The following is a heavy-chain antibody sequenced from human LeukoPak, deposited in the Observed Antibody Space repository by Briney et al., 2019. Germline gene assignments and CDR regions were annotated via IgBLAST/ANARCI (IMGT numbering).Heavy chain of an antibody. J-gene: IGHJ6*02. CDR1: GYTFTSYG. D-gene: IGHD2-2*01. Sequence: ASVKVSCKASGYTFTSYGISWVRQAPGQGLEWMGWINAYNGNTNYAQKLQGRVTMTTDTSTSTAYMELRSLRSDDTAVYYCAREGTGWPVYYYYGMDVWGQGTTVTVSS. V-gene: IGHV1-18*01. CDR3: AREGTGWPVYYYYGMDV. CDR2: INAYNGNT.